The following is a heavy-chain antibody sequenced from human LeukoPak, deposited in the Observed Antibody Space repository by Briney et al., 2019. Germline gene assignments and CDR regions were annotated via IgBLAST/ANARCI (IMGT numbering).Heavy chain of an antibody. V-gene: IGHV1-58*02. CDR1: GFTFTSSA. CDR2: IVVGSGNT. CDR3: AKGRIAARSLDY. D-gene: IGHD6-6*01. J-gene: IGHJ4*02. Sequence: SVKVSCKASGFTFTSSAMQWVRQARGQRLEWIGWIVVGSGNTNYAQKFQERVTITRDMSTSTAYMELSSLRSEDTAVYYCAKGRIAARSLDYWGQGTLVTVSS.